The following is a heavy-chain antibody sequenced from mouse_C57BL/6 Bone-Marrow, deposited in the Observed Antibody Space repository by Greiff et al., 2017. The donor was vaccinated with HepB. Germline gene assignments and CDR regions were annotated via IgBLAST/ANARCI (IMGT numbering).Heavy chain of an antibody. CDR3: ARSKGYWYFDV. CDR1: GYTFTSYW. V-gene: IGHV1-69*01. J-gene: IGHJ1*03. CDR2: IDPSDSYT. Sequence: VQLQQPGAELVMPGASVKLSCKASGYTFTSYWMHWVKQRPGQGLEWIGEIDPSDSYTNYNQKFKGKSTLTVDKSSSTAYMQLSSLTSEDSAVYDCARSKGYWYFDVWGRGTTVTVSS.